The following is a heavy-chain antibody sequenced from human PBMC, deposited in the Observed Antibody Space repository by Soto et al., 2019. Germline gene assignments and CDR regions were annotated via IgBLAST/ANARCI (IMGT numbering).Heavy chain of an antibody. J-gene: IGHJ5*02. CDR3: ERMDYGSGSDPNCVDP. D-gene: IGHD3-10*01. CDR2: MNPNSGNT. CDR1: GYTFTSYD. Sequence: QVQLVQSGAEVKKPGASVKVSCKASGYTFTSYDINWVRQATGQGLEWMGWMNPNSGNTGYAQKFQGRVTMTRNTSLSTAYMELSSLRSEDTAVYYCERMDYGSGSDPNCVDPWGQGTLVTVSS. V-gene: IGHV1-8*01.